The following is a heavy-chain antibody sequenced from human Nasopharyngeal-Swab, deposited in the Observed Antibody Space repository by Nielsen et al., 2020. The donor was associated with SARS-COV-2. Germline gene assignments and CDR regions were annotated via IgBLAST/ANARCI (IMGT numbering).Heavy chain of an antibody. J-gene: IGHJ4*02. CDR1: GFTFSSSW. CDR2: MKTDGSDI. Sequence: GESLKISCAGSGFTFSSSWMHWVRQAPGQGLVWVSHMKTDGSDIQYADSVKGRFTISSDNAKNTLYLQMNNLRDEDTAVYFCARAGNYYFESVGQGTLVTVSS. V-gene: IGHV3-74*03. CDR3: ARAGNYYFES.